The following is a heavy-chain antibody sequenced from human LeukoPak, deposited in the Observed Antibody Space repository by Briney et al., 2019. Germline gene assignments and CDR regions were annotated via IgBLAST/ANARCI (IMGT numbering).Heavy chain of an antibody. CDR2: ISSSSSYI. CDR1: GFTFSSYS. CDR3: AFTLGGGYYFDY. V-gene: IGHV3-21*01. Sequence: PGGSLRLSCAASGFTFSSYSMNWVRQAPGKGLEWVSSISSSSSYIYYADSVKGRFTISRDNAKNSLYLRMNSLRAEDTAVYYCAFTLGGGYYFDYWGQGTLVTVSS. J-gene: IGHJ4*02. D-gene: IGHD5-12*01.